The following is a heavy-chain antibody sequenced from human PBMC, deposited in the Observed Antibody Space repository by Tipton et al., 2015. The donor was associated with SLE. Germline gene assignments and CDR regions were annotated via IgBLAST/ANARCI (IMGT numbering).Heavy chain of an antibody. CDR1: GGSFSDYS. D-gene: IGHD2-2*01. CDR2: INHSGST. V-gene: IGHV4-34*01. J-gene: IGHJ6*03. CDR3: ARVPALYYYYMDV. Sequence: TLSLTCAVYGGSFSDYSWSWIRQPPGKGLEWIGEINHSGSTYYNPSLKSRVTISVDTSKNQFSLKLSSVTAADTAVYYCARVPALYYYYMDVWGKGTTVTVSS.